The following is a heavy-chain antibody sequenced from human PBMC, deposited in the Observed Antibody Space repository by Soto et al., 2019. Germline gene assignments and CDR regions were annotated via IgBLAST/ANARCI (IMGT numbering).Heavy chain of an antibody. V-gene: IGHV4-59*01. Sequence: PSRPLSLTCTVSGGSISSYYWSWIRQPPGKGLEWIGYIYYSGSTNYNPSLKSRVTISVDTSKNQFSLKLSSVTAADTAVYYCARGSRYYYYGMDVWGQGTTVTVSS. J-gene: IGHJ6*02. CDR3: ARGSRYYYYGMDV. CDR1: GGSISSYY. D-gene: IGHD2-15*01. CDR2: IYYSGST.